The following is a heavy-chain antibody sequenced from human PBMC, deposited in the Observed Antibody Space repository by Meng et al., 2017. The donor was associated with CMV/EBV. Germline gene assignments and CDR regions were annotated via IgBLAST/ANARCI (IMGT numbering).Heavy chain of an antibody. J-gene: IGHJ6*02. V-gene: IGHV4-34*01. D-gene: IGHD2-2*01. CDR2: INHSGST. CDR3: ARGRKTYCRSTSCYRYGMDV. Sequence: SETLSLTCAVYGGSFSGYYWSWIRQPPGKGLEWIGEINHSGSTNYNPSLKSRVTISVDTSKNQSSLKLSSVTAADTAVYYCARGRKTYCRSTSCYRYGMDVWGQGTTVTVSS. CDR1: GGSFSGYY.